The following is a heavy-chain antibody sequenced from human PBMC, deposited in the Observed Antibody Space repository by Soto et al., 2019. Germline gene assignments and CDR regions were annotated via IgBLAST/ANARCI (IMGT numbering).Heavy chain of an antibody. V-gene: IGHV1-18*04. J-gene: IGHJ3*02. CDR2: ISTNSGHT. CDR3: ATDWDPDVLVVLNGYAYDI. CDR1: GYTFNNYG. D-gene: IGHD3-22*01. Sequence: SVWVSCKTSGYTFNNYGSTWVRPAPCQVLEWMGWISTNSGHTDYAQKFRGRVTMTTDRSTTTAYMDLRSLRSDDTSVYYCATDWDPDVLVVLNGYAYDIWGQRTMDHVSS.